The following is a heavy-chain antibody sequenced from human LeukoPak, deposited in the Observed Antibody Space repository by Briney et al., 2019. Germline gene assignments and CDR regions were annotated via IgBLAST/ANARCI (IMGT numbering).Heavy chain of an antibody. D-gene: IGHD6-13*01. J-gene: IGHJ6*03. CDR2: ISWDGGST. V-gene: IGHV3-43D*03. CDR1: GFTFDDYA. Sequence: GGSLRRSCAASGFTFDDYAMHWVRQAPGKGLEWVSLISWDGGSTYYADSVKGRFTISRDNSKNSLYLQMNSLRAEDTALYYCAKGGDSSSWYGENYYYMDVWGKGTTVTVSS. CDR3: AKGGDSSSWYGENYYYMDV.